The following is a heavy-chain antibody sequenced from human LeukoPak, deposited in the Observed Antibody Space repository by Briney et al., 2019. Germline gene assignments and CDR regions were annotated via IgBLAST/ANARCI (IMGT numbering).Heavy chain of an antibody. D-gene: IGHD3-16*02. CDR1: GFTFSSYS. J-gene: IGHJ4*02. CDR3: ARLTFGGVIGFDY. Sequence: GGSLRLSCAASGFTFSSYSMNWVRQSPGKGLEWVSSISSSGSHMYYADSVKGRFTISRDHAKNSLYLQMNSLRAEDTAVYYCARLTFGGVIGFDYWGQGTLVTVSS. CDR2: ISSSGSHM. V-gene: IGHV3-21*01.